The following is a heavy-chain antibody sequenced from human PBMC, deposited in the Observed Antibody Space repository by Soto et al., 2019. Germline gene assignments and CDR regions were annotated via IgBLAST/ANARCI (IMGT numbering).Heavy chain of an antibody. CDR1: GFTFSSYA. J-gene: IGHJ6*03. CDR2: ISGSGGST. CDR3: AKDYIAARDYYYYYYMDV. Sequence: WGSLRLSCAASGFTFSSYAMSWVRQAPGKGLEWVSAISGSGGSTYYADSVKGRFTISRDNSKNTLYLQMNSLRAEDTAVYYCAKDYIAARDYYYYYYMDVWGKGTTVTVSS. V-gene: IGHV3-23*01. D-gene: IGHD6-6*01.